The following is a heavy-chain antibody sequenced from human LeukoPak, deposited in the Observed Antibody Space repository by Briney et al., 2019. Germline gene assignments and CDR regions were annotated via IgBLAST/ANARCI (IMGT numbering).Heavy chain of an antibody. D-gene: IGHD3-16*01. CDR2: ISTFNGDT. CDR3: ARDLAFLPVPAANGWLDP. Sequence: EASVKVSCKASGYTFTDHGISWVRQAPGQGLEWMGWISTFNGDTNYAQKFQGRVTVTSETSTNTAHMELRSLRSDDTAIYYCARDLAFLPVPAANGWLDPWGQGTLVTVSS. V-gene: IGHV1-18*01. J-gene: IGHJ5*02. CDR1: GYTFTDHG.